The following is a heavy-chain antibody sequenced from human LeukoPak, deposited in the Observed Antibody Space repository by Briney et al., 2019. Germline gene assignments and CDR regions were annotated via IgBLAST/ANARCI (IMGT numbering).Heavy chain of an antibody. Sequence: SETLSLTCTVSGGSISSSSYYWGWIRQPPGKGLEWIGSIYYSGSTYYNPSLKSRVTISVDTSKNQFSLKLSSVTAADTAVYYCARDPHGYSYAFDIWGQGTMVTVSS. V-gene: IGHV4-39*07. D-gene: IGHD5-18*01. CDR2: IYYSGST. J-gene: IGHJ3*02. CDR3: ARDPHGYSYAFDI. CDR1: GGSISSSSYY.